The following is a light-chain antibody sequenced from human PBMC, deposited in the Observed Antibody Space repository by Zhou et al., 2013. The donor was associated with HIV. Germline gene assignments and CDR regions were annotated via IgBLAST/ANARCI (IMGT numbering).Light chain of an antibody. V-gene: IGKV1-27*01. J-gene: IGKJ2*01. CDR1: QGISNY. CDR3: QQSYSVPIT. Sequence: DIQMTQSPSSLSASVGDRVTITCRASQGISNYLAWYQQKPGKVPKLLIYAASTLQSGVPPRFSGSGSGTDFTLTISSLQPEDFATYYCQQSYSVPITFGQGTKLEIK. CDR2: AAS.